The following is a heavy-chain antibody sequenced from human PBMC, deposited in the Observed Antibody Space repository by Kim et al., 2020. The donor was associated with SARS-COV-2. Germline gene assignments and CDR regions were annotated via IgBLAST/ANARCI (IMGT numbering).Heavy chain of an antibody. J-gene: IGHJ3*02. V-gene: IGHV3-11*06. CDR3: ARDAYSGSYRPPDAFDI. Sequence: KGRFPISRDNAKNSLYLQMNSLRAEDTAVYYCARDAYSGSYRPPDAFDIWGQGTMVTVSS. D-gene: IGHD1-26*01.